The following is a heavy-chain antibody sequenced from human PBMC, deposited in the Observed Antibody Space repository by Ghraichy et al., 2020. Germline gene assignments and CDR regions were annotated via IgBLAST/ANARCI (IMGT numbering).Heavy chain of an antibody. D-gene: IGHD7-27*01. CDR1: GFIFSSYW. CDR3: ARGRNWGIDS. J-gene: IGHJ5*01. V-gene: IGHV3-74*01. CDR2: INSDGSTT. Sequence: LSLTCAASGFIFSSYWMHWVRQAPGKGLVWVSRINSDGSTTTYADSVKGRFTISRVNAKNTLYLEMNSLRAEDTAVYFCARGRNWGIDSWGQGTLVTVSS.